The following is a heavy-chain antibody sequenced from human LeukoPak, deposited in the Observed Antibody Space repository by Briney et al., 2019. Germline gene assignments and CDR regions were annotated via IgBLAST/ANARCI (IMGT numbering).Heavy chain of an antibody. D-gene: IGHD3-10*01. J-gene: IGHJ4*02. CDR1: GFTFSRHW. V-gene: IGHV3-74*01. Sequence: GGSLRLSCAASGFTFSRHWMHWVRQAPGKGLVWVSRMNSDGSSISYADSVKGRFTISRDNAENTLYLQMNSLRAEDTAVYYCTRGDWGTYYNVDYWGQGTLVTVSS. CDR2: MNSDGSSI. CDR3: TRGDWGTYYNVDY.